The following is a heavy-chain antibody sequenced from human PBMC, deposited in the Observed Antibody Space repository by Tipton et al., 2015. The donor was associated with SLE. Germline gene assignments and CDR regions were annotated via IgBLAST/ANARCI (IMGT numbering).Heavy chain of an antibody. Sequence: QLVQSGAEVRKPGESLKISCKGSGYSFTNYWIGWVRQMPGKGLEWMGVIYIGDSDTRYSPSVEGQVTISADSSISSAYLQWNSLKASDTAMYFCARSGGGGAHHFDYWGQGTLVTVSS. D-gene: IGHD3-16*01. CDR1: GYSFTNYW. CDR2: IYIGDSDT. CDR3: ARSGGGGAHHFDY. V-gene: IGHV5-51*03. J-gene: IGHJ4*02.